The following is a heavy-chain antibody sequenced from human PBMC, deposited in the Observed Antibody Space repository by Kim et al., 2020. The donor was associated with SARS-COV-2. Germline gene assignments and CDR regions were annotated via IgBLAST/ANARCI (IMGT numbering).Heavy chain of an antibody. D-gene: IGHD3-3*02. V-gene: IGHV3-9*01. CDR2: M. CDR3: SRKLATGAFDI. J-gene: IGHJ3*02. Sequence: MGHADSVTGRFTISRDASNSSLYLQMNSLRPEDTALYYCSRKLATGAFDIWGQGTLVVVSS.